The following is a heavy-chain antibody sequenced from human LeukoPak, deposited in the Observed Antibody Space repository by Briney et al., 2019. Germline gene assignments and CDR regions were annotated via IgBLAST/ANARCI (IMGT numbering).Heavy chain of an antibody. CDR2: IKSKTDGETT. CDR1: GFTFSGYW. V-gene: IGHV3-15*01. D-gene: IGHD3-16*01. Sequence: PGGSLRLSCAASGFTFSGYWMTWVRQAPGKGLEWVGHIKSKTDGETTDYAAPVKGRFTISRDDSKNTLYLQMNSLKTEDTAVYYCTTRPWGFDYWGQGTLVTVSS. CDR3: TTRPWGFDY. J-gene: IGHJ4*02.